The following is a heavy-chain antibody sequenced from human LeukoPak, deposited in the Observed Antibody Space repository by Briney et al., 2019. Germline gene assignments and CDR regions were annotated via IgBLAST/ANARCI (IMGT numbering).Heavy chain of an antibody. Sequence: PSETLSLTCTVSGGSISSYYWSWISQPPGKGLEYIGYVYYSGSTDYNPSLKSRVTISVDTSQNQFSLKLSSVTAADTAVYYCARAGSPGYYFDHWCQGSLVTVSS. CDR3: ARAGSPGYYFDH. CDR1: GGSISSYY. CDR2: VYYSGST. J-gene: IGHJ4*02. D-gene: IGHD6-19*01. V-gene: IGHV4-59*01.